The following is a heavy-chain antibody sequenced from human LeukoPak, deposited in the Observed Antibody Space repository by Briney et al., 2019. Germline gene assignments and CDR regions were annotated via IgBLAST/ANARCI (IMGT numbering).Heavy chain of an antibody. V-gene: IGHV1-8*01. D-gene: IGHD4-23*01. CDR1: GYTFRSYE. J-gene: IGHJ4*02. CDR2: IHPNSGKT. CDR3: ARGHYGGNRYFDI. Sequence: AAVTVSSKASGYTFRSYEINWVRQAPGQGLEWVGWIHPNSGKTGYAQKFQGRVTMTRDTSTETAFMELSSLKFDDTAIFYCARGHYGGNRYFDIWGQGTLGTVSS.